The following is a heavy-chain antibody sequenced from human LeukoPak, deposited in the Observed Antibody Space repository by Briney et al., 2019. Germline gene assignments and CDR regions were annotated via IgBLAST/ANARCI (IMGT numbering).Heavy chain of an antibody. D-gene: IGHD3-10*01. J-gene: IGHJ4*02. CDR1: GYTLSDYY. CDR3: ARDQNYYGSGSYYNTDY. CDR2: INPNSGGS. Sequence: ASVKVSCKASGYTLSDYYMHWVRQAPGQGLEWMGWINPNSGGSNYAQKFQGGVTMTRDTSISTVYMELSRLRSDDTAVYYCARDQNYYGSGSYYNTDYWGQGTLVTVSS. V-gene: IGHV1-2*02.